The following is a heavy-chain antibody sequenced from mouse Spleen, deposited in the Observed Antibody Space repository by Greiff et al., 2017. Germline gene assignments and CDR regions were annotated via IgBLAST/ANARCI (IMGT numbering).Heavy chain of an antibody. J-gene: IGHJ3*01. V-gene: IGHV3-6*01. CDR2: ISYDGSN. Sequence: EVKLMESGPGLVKPSQSLSLTCSVTGYSITSGYYWKWIRQLPGNKLEWMGYISYDGSNNYNPSLKNRISITRDTSKNQFFLKLNSVTTEDTATYYCARDYYGTPWFAYWGQGTLVTVSA. CDR3: ARDYYGTPWFAY. CDR1: GYSITSGYY. D-gene: IGHD1-1*01.